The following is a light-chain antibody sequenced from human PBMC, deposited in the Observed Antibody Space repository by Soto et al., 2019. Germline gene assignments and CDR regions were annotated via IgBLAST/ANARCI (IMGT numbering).Light chain of an antibody. CDR2: QDI. Sequence: SYELTQPPSVSVSPGQIASITCSGDKLGDKYACWYQQKPGQSPVLVIYQDIKRPSGIPERFSGSNSGNTATLTISGTQAMDEADYYCQAWDSSTAVFGGGTQLTVL. CDR3: QAWDSSTAV. CDR1: KLGDKY. V-gene: IGLV3-1*01. J-gene: IGLJ2*01.